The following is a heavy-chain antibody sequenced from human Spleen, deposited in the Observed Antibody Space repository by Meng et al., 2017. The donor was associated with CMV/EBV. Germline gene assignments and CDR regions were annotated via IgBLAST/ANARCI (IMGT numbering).Heavy chain of an antibody. D-gene: IGHD3-16*01. Sequence: GESLKISCAASGFTFNDHYMDWVRQAPGKGLEWVGHIKSKIDGATADYAAPVEGRFTISRDDSRNTLYLQMKSLKTEDTAVYYCTTDVPFTGGGAIAYWGQGTLVTVSS. V-gene: IGHV3-15*01. J-gene: IGHJ4*02. CDR3: TTDVPFTGGGAIAY. CDR1: GFTFNDHY. CDR2: IKSKIDGATA.